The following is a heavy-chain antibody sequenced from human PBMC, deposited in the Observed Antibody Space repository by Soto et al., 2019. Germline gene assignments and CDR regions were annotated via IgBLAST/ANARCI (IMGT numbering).Heavy chain of an antibody. CDR1: GFTFSSYA. CDR3: ATGGGDSGYEENYNYYYNYMDV. V-gene: IGHV3-23*01. Sequence: GGSLRLSCAASGFTFSSYAMSWVRQAPGKGLEWVSAISGSGGSTYYADSVKGRFTISRDNSKNTLYLQMNSLRAEDKAVYYYATGGGDSGYEENYNYYYNYMDVWGQGTTVTVSS. D-gene: IGHD5-12*01. CDR2: ISGSGGST. J-gene: IGHJ6*03.